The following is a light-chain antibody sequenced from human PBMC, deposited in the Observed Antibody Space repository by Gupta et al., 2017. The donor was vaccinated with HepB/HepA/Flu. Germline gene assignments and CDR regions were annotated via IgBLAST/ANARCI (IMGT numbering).Light chain of an antibody. J-gene: IGLJ1*01. Sequence: SYDLTHPLSVSVSPGQTASITSSGDNLGDKYACWYQQRPGQSPVLVIYQDTKRPSGIPERFSGSNSGNTATLTISGTQALDEADYYCQAWDSSTAVYVFGTGTKVTVL. CDR1: NLGDKY. CDR2: QDT. CDR3: QAWDSSTAVYV. V-gene: IGLV3-1*01.